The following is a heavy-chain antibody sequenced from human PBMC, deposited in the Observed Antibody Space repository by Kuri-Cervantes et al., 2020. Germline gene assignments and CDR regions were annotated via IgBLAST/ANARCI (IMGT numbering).Heavy chain of an antibody. CDR2: IYSGGST. CDR1: GFTVSSNY. D-gene: IGHD3-10*01. CDR3: ARGPGHFDY. V-gene: IGHV3-53*01. Sequence: GESLKISCAASGFTVSSNYMSWVRQAPGKGLEWVSVIYSGGSTYYADSVKGRFTISRDNSKNTLYLQMNSLRAEDTAVYYCARGPGHFDYWGQGTLVTVSS. J-gene: IGHJ4*02.